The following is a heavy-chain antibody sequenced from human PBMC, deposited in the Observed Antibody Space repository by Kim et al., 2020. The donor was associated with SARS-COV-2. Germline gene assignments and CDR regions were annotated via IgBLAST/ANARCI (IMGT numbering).Heavy chain of an antibody. CDR3: AKDVLYVPGRGYFDS. V-gene: IGHV3-23*01. D-gene: IGHD3-10*01. J-gene: IGHJ4*02. Sequence: PDSVRGRFTTSRANSKTTLYLQMDSLRVDDTAVYYCAKDVLYVPGRGYFDSWGQGVLVTVSS.